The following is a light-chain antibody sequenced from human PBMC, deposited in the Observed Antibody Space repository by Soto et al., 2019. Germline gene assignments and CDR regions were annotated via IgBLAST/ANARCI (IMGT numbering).Light chain of an antibody. V-gene: IGKV1-16*01. CDR3: QQYYRYPRM. CDR2: SAS. CDR1: QGISSY. Sequence: DSQMTQSPSSLSASVGDRVTITCRASQGISSYLGWYQQKPGKVPKSLIYSASSLQSGVPSRFTARGTGTEFTLTIRDMQPDDFATYYCQQYYRYPRMCGQGTKVEIK. J-gene: IGKJ1*01.